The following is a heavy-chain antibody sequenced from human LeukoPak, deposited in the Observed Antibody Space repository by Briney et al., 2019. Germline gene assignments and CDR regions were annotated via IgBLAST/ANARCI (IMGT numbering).Heavy chain of an antibody. V-gene: IGHV4-38-2*02. CDR3: ASTIIAAAGAGFDY. CDR2: IYHSGST. Sequence: SETLSLTCTVSGYSISSGYYWGWIRQPPGKGLAWIGSIYHSGSTYYNPSLKSRVTISVDTSKNQFSLKLSSVTAADTAVYYCASTIIAAAGAGFDYWGQGTLVTVSS. CDR1: GYSISSGYY. J-gene: IGHJ4*02. D-gene: IGHD6-13*01.